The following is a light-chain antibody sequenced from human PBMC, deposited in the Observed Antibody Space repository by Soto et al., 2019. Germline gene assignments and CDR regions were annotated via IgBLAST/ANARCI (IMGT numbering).Light chain of an antibody. CDR2: DAS. Sequence: DIQMTQSPSTLSASVGDRVTITCRASQSINIWLAWYLQKAGKAPKLLSYDASTLESGVPSRFSGSGSRTEFTLTISSLQPDDFATYYCQEYNSWRGEWTFGQGTKVEIK. J-gene: IGKJ1*01. CDR3: QEYNSWRGEWT. CDR1: QSINIW. V-gene: IGKV1-5*01.